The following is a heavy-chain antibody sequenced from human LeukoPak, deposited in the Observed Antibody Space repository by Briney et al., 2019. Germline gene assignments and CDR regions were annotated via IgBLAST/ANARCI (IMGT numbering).Heavy chain of an antibody. V-gene: IGHV4-34*01. CDR1: GGSFSGYY. J-gene: IGHJ4*02. Sequence: SETLSLTCAVYGGSFSGYYWSWIRQPPGKGLEWIGEINHSGSTNYNPSLKSRVTISVDTSKNQFSLKLSSVTAADTAVYYCARTIQGRPYYFDSWGQGTLVTVSS. D-gene: IGHD6-6*01. CDR2: INHSGST. CDR3: ARTIQGRPYYFDS.